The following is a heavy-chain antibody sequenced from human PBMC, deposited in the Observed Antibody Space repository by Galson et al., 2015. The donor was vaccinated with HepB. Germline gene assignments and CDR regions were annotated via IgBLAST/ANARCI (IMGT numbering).Heavy chain of an antibody. J-gene: IGHJ2*01. CDR1: GYSFTSYW. Sequence: QSGAEVIKPGESLKISCKGSGYSFTSYWIGWVRQMPGKGLEWMGIIYPGDSDTRYSPSFQGQVTISADKSISTAYLQWSSLEASDTAMYYCAKVVAATPFLPFGWYFDLWGRGTLVTVSS. CDR3: AKVVAATPFLPFGWYFDL. CDR2: IYPGDSDT. V-gene: IGHV5-51*01. D-gene: IGHD2-15*01.